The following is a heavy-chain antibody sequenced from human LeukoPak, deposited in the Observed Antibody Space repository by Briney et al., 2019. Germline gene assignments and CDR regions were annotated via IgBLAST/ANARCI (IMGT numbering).Heavy chain of an antibody. CDR2: ISSTVITT. J-gene: IGHJ4*02. D-gene: IGHD1-20*01. CDR1: GFTFTDYY. V-gene: IGHV3-11*01. CDR3: VRSVYNWNDVDY. Sequence: GGSLRLSCVASGFTFTDYYMSWIRQAPGKGLEWVSCISSTVITTYYADSVKGRFTISRDNAKNSLYLQMNSLRAEDTAVYYCVRSVYNWNDVDYWGQGTLVTVSS.